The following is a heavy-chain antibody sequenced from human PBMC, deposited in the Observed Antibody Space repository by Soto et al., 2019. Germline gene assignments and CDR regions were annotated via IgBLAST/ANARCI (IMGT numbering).Heavy chain of an antibody. J-gene: IGHJ4*02. Sequence: QVQLVQSGAEVKKPGASVKVSCKASGYTFTSYGISWVRQAPGQGLEWMGWISAYNGNTNYAQKLQGRVTMTTDTSTSTAYMELRSLRSDDTAAYYCARFRSSGWLGTPLGVDYWGQGTLVTVSS. V-gene: IGHV1-18*01. CDR2: ISAYNGNT. CDR1: GYTFTSYG. D-gene: IGHD6-19*01. CDR3: ARFRSSGWLGTPLGVDY.